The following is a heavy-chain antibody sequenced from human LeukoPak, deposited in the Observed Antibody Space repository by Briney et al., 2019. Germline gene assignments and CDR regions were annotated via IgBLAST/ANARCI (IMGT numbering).Heavy chain of an antibody. CDR2: ISSSSSTI. Sequence: GGSLRLSCAASGFTASTYYMNWVRQAPGKGLEWVSKISSSSSTIYYADSVKGRFTISRDNAKNSLYLQMNSLRAEDTAVYYCARDSPQALAILHAFDIWGHGTMVTVSS. D-gene: IGHD5-12*01. CDR1: GFTASTYY. J-gene: IGHJ3*02. V-gene: IGHV3-48*01. CDR3: ARDSPQALAILHAFDI.